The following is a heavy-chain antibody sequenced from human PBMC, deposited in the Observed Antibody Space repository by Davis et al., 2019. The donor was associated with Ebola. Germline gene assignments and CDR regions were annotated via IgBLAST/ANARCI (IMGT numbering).Heavy chain of an antibody. V-gene: IGHV4-34*01. CDR3: ARGGSGGYGMDV. D-gene: IGHD3-10*01. J-gene: IGHJ6*02. CDR2: INHSGST. CDR1: GGSFSGRD. Sequence: GSLRLSCAAYGGSFSGRDWSWLRQPPGKGLEWIGEINHSGSTNYNPSLKSRVTISVDTSKNQFSLKLSSVTAADTAVYYCARGGSGGYGMDVWGQGTTVTVSS.